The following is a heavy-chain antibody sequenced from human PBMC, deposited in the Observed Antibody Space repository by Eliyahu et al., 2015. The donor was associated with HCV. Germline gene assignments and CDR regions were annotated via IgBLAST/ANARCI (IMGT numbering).Heavy chain of an antibody. D-gene: IGHD3-3*01. CDR2: ISGYNGKT. J-gene: IGHJ6*02. CDR3: ARDYDFWSAINPFYYYYGMDV. V-gene: IGHV1-18*01. CDR1: GYTFSSYG. Sequence: QVQLEQSGPEVKKPGDSVKVSCKTSGYTFSSYGIXWVRQAPGQGLEWMGWISGYNGKTNYAQTLQDRVTMTTDTPTTTVYMELRSLRSDDTAVYYCARDYDFWSAINPFYYYYGMDVWGQGTTVTVSS.